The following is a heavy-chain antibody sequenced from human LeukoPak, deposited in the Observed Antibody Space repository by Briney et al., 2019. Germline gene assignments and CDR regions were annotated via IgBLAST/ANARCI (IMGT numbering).Heavy chain of an antibody. CDR1: GFTFSSYS. V-gene: IGHV3-48*04. Sequence: GGSLRLSCAASGFTFSSYSMNWVRQAPGKGLEWVSYISSSSSTIYYADSVKGRFTISRDNAKNSLYLQMNSLRAEDTAVYYCARERGSYYGSGAFDIWGQGTMVTVSS. D-gene: IGHD1-26*01. J-gene: IGHJ3*02. CDR3: ARERGSYYGSGAFDI. CDR2: ISSSSSTI.